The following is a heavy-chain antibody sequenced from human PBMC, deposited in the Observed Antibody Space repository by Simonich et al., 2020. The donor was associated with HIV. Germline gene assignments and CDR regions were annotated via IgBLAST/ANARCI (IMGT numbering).Heavy chain of an antibody. CDR3: ASGGSISSVWADDY. CDR2: ISYDGSNK. Sequence: QVQLVESGGGVVQPGRSPRLSWAASGFTFSSYAMHWVRQAPGKGLDWGAVISYDGSNKNYADSVKGRFTISRDNSKNTRYLQMNSLRAEDTAVYYCASGGSISSVWADDYWGQGTLVTVSS. V-gene: IGHV3-30*07. CDR1: GFTFSSYA. D-gene: IGHD3-16*01. J-gene: IGHJ4*02.